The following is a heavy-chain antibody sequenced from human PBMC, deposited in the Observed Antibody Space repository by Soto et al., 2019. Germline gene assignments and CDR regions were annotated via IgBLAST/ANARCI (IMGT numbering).Heavy chain of an antibody. CDR1: GFTFSDHY. Sequence: GGSLRLSCAASGFTFSDHYMDWVRQAPGKGLEWVGRIRNRGQSHIADYAASVKGRFTMSRDDSENSRHLQMNSLKTEDTAVYYCTSHSPEDMIRKWGQGTLVTVSS. CDR2: IRNRGQSHIA. J-gene: IGHJ4*02. CDR3: TSHSPEDMIRK. V-gene: IGHV3-72*01. D-gene: IGHD2-15*01.